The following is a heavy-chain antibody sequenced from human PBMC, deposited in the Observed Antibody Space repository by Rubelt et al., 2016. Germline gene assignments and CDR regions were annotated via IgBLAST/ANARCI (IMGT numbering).Heavy chain of an antibody. CDR2: IKSKTDGGAS. V-gene: IGHV3-15*01. J-gene: IGHJ4*02. CDR3: TSLDFGY. D-gene: IGHD3-3*01. Sequence: SWVRQAPGKGLEWVGRIKSKTDGGASDYAAPVKGRFTISRDDSKSTLYLQMNSLKNEDTAVYYCTSLDFGYWGQGTQVAVSS.